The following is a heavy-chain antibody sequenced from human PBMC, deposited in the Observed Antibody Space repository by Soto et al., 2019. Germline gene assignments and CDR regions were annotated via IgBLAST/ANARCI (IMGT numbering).Heavy chain of an antibody. CDR1: GFTFSSYW. V-gene: IGHV3-7*05. CDR2: IKQDGSEK. Sequence: GGSLRLSCAASGFTFSSYWMSWVRQAPGKGLEWVANIKQDGSEKYYVDSVKGRFTISRDNAKNSLYLQMNSLRAEDTAVYYCARDHQESGSFWFRFDPWGQGTLVTVSS. CDR3: ARDHQESGSFWFRFDP. D-gene: IGHD1-26*01. J-gene: IGHJ5*02.